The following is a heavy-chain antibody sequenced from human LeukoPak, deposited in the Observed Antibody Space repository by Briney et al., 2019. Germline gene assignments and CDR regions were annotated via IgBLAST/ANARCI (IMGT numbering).Heavy chain of an antibody. CDR2: ISYDGSNK. CDR3: AKDFRAESPYGPSNFDY. V-gene: IGHV3-30*18. Sequence: QAGGSLRLSCAASGFTFSSYGMHWVRQAPGKGLEWVAVISYDGSNKYYADSVKGRFTISRDNSKNTLYLQMNSLRAEDTAVYYCAKDFRAESPYGPSNFDYWGQGTLVTVSS. CDR1: GFTFSSYG. D-gene: IGHD4-17*01. J-gene: IGHJ4*02.